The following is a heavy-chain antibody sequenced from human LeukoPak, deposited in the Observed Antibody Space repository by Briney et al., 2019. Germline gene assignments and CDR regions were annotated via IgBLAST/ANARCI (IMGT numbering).Heavy chain of an antibody. D-gene: IGHD5-12*01. V-gene: IGHV3-66*01. CDR1: GGSISSYY. Sequence: ETLSLTCTVSGGSISSYYWSWVRQAPGKGLEWVSVIYSGGSTYYADSVRGRFTISRDNSKNTLYLQMNSLRAEDTAVYYCARDGRASSGYDYRPYYYYGMDVWGQGTTVTVSS. J-gene: IGHJ6*02. CDR3: ARDGRASSGYDYRPYYYYGMDV. CDR2: IYSGGST.